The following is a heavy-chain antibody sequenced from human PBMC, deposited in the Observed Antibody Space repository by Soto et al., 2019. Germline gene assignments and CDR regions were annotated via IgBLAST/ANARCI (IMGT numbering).Heavy chain of an antibody. CDR1: GGSISSGDYY. CDR2: IYYSGST. J-gene: IGHJ5*02. CDR3: ARDQAAVAPNCFDP. Sequence: PSETLSLTCTVSGGSISSGDYYWNWIRQPPGKGLEWIGYIYYSGSTYYNPSLKSRITMSVDTSKNQFSLKLSSVTAADTAVYYCARDQAAVAPNCFDPWGLGTLVTVSS. D-gene: IGHD6-19*01. V-gene: IGHV4-30-4*01.